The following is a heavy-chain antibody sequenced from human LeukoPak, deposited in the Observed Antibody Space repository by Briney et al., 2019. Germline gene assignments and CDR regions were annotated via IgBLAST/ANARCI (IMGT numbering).Heavy chain of an antibody. V-gene: IGHV4-59*01. J-gene: IGHJ4*02. D-gene: IGHD5-18*01. CDR3: ARVGYSYGWDFDY. Sequence: PSETLSLTCTVSGGSISSYCWSWIRQPPGKGLEWIGYIYYSGSTNYNPSLKSRVTISVDTSKNQFSLKLSSVTAADTAVYYCARVGYSYGWDFDYWGQGTLVTVSS. CDR1: GGSISSYC. CDR2: IYYSGST.